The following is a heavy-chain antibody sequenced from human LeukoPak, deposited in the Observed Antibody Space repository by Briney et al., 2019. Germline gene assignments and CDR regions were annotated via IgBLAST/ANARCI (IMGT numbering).Heavy chain of an antibody. CDR1: GFTFSSYA. D-gene: IGHD6-19*01. J-gene: IGHJ4*02. V-gene: IGHV3-30*04. CDR3: ARREISGWYVDY. CDR2: ISYDGNYK. Sequence: GGSLRLSCAASGFTFSSYAMHWVRQAPGKGLEWVAIISYDGNYKYYADSVKGRFTISRDNSKNTLYLQMNSLRAVDTAMYYCARREISGWYVDYWGQGTLVTVSS.